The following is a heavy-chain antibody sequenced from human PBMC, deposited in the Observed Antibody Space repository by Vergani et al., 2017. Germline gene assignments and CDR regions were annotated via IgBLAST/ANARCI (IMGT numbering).Heavy chain of an antibody. D-gene: IGHD6-13*01. J-gene: IGHJ6*02. CDR2: IISSNSYI. Sequence: EVQLVESGGGLVKPGGSLRLSCAASGFTFSSYSMNWVRQAPGKGLEWVSSIISSNSYIYYADSVMGRFTISRDNAKNSLYRQMNSLRAEDTAVYYCARDLGGNSWYPGGYYGMDVWGQGTTVTVSS. V-gene: IGHV3-21*04. CDR1: GFTFSSYS. CDR3: ARDLGGNSWYPGGYYGMDV.